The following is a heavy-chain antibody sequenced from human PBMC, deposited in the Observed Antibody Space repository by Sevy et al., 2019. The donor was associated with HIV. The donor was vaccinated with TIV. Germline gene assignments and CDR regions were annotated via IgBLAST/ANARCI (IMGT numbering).Heavy chain of an antibody. D-gene: IGHD6-19*01. V-gene: IGHV3-11*06. CDR2: ISTSSSYT. CDR3: ARARYTSGWGYFDY. Sequence: GGSLRLSCAASGFTFSDYYMSWIRQAPGKGLEWVSYISTSSSYTNYADSVKGRFTISIDNAKSSLYLHMNSLRAEDTAVYYCARARYTSGWGYFDYWGQGTLVTVSS. J-gene: IGHJ4*02. CDR1: GFTFSDYY.